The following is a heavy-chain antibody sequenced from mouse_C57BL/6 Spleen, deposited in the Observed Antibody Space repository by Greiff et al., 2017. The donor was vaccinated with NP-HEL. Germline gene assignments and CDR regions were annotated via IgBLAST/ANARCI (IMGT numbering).Heavy chain of an antibody. J-gene: IGHJ2*01. Sequence: EVKVEESGEGLVKPGGSLKLSCAASGFTFSSYAMSWVRQTPETRLEWVAYISSGGDYIYYADTVKGRFTISRDNARNTLYLQMSSLKSEDTAMYYCTREGDGYYFYFDYWGQGTTLTVPS. V-gene: IGHV5-9-1*02. CDR2: ISSGGDYI. D-gene: IGHD2-3*01. CDR3: TREGDGYYFYFDY. CDR1: GFTFSSYA.